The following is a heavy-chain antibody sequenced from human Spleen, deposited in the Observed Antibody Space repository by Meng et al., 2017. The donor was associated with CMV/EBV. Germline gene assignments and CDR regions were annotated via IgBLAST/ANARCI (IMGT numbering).Heavy chain of an antibody. Sequence: GGSLRLSCAVSGFTFSGYSMHWVRQAPGKGLEWVSRVHPFGGSTTYADSVKGRFTISRDNSKNTLYLQMDSLRAEDTAMYYCAKLNVPGGIGYDSFDCWGQGTLVTVSS. V-gene: IGHV3-74*01. CDR3: AKLNVPGGIGYDSFDC. CDR2: VHPFGGST. D-gene: IGHD5-12*01. CDR1: GFTFSGYS. J-gene: IGHJ4*02.